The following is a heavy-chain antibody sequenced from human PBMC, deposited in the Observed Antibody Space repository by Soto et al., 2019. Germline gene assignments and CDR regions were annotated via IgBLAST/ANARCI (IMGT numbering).Heavy chain of an antibody. CDR3: ARDRIAARGFDP. CDR2: ISYDGSNK. V-gene: IGHV3-30-3*01. CDR1: GFTFSSYA. Sequence: QVQLVESGGGVVQPGRSLRLSCAASGFTFSSYAMHWVRQAPGKVLEWVAVISYDGSNKYYADSVKGRFTISRDNSKNTLYLQMNSLRAEDTAVYYCARDRIAARGFDPWGQGTLVTVSS. J-gene: IGHJ5*02. D-gene: IGHD6-6*01.